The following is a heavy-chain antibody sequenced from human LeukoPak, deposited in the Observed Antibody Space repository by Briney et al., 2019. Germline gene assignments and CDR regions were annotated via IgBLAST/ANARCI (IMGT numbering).Heavy chain of an antibody. Sequence: SVKVSCKASGGTFSSYAISWVRQAPGQGLEWMGGIIPIFGTANYAQKFQGRVTITTDESTSTAYMELSSLRSEDTAVYYCAREVLGCSSTSCYFDPWGQGTLVTVSS. CDR1: GGTFSSYA. V-gene: IGHV1-69*05. CDR2: IIPIFGTA. D-gene: IGHD2-2*01. CDR3: AREVLGCSSTSCYFDP. J-gene: IGHJ5*02.